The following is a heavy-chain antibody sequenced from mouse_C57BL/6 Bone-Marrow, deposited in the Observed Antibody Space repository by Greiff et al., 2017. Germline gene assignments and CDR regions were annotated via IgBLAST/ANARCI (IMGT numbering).Heavy chain of an antibody. CDR1: GYTFTSYW. Sequence: QVQLKQPGAELVKPGASVKVSCKASGYTFTSYWMHWVKQRPGQGLEWIGRIHPSDSDTNYNQKFKGKATLTVDKASSTAYMQLSSLTSEDSAVYYCAIRAMEGYYFDYWGQGTTLTVSS. D-gene: IGHD3-1*01. CDR2: IHPSDSDT. V-gene: IGHV1-74*01. J-gene: IGHJ2*01. CDR3: AIRAMEGYYFDY.